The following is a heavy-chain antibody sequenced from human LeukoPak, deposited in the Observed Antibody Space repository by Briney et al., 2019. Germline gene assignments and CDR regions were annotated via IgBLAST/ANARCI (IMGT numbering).Heavy chain of an antibody. D-gene: IGHD3-16*01. CDR3: ASERGGGLSANLGGLFASYCTYYYMDV. V-gene: IGHV1-46*01. J-gene: IGHJ6*03. CDR2: INPSDGAT. CDR1: GFTITMYY. Sequence: ASVKVSCKASGFTITMYYFHWVRQAPGQGLEWMGMINPSDGATTYAQRFQGRATMTRDMSTTTVYMDLRSLRSEDTAVYFWASERGGGLSANLGGLFASYCTYYYMDVWGRGTTVTV.